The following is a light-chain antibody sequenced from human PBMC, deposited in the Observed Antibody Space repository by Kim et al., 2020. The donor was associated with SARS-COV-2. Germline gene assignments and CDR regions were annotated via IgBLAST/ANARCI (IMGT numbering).Light chain of an antibody. V-gene: IGKV1-27*01. CDR3: QKYDNVPHT. J-gene: IGKJ5*01. CDR1: QDISIY. Sequence: GDTVTITCRASQDISIYLAWYQQKPGKVPKLLISAASTLQSGVPSRFSGSGSGTDFTLTISSLQPEDIATYFCQKYDNVPHTFGQGTRLEIK. CDR2: AAS.